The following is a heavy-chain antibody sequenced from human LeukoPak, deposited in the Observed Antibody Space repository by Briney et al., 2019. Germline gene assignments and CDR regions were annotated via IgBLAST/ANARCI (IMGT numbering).Heavy chain of an antibody. J-gene: IGHJ3*02. D-gene: IGHD6-19*01. CDR2: ISGSGVNT. V-gene: IGHV3-23*01. Sequence: GGSLRLSCAAPGITFSSYAMTWVRQAPGKGLEWVSAISGSGVNTYYADSVKGRFTISRDNSKNTVYLQMNSLRAEDTAVYYCAKSSSGGWYLLGDAFDIWGQGTMVTVSS. CDR1: GITFSSYA. CDR3: AKSSSGGWYLLGDAFDI.